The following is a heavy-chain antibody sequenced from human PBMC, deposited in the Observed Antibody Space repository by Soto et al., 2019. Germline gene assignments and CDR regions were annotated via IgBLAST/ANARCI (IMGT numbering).Heavy chain of an antibody. D-gene: IGHD3-22*01. CDR2: IYYSGST. V-gene: IGHV4-31*03. J-gene: IGHJ5*02. CDR3: SRATTRITMIVVVSGFVP. Sequence: SETLSLTCTVSGGSISSGGYYWGWIRQHPGKGLEWIGYIYYSGSTYYNPSLKSRVTISVDTSKHQFSLKLSSVTAADTAVYYWSRATTRITMIVVVSGFVPWGQGTLVTVSS. CDR1: GGSISSGGYY.